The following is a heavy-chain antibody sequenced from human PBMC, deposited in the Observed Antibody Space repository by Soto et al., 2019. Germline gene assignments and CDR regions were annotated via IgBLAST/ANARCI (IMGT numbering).Heavy chain of an antibody. V-gene: IGHV4-34*01. Sequence: SETLSLTCAVYGGSFSGYYWSWIRQPPGKGLEWIGEINHSGSTNYNPSLKSRVTISVDTSKNQFSLKLSSVTAADTAVYYCARGNVRLPYNYYYYRMDVWGQGTTVTVSS. J-gene: IGHJ6*02. CDR1: GGSFSGYY. CDR3: ARGNVRLPYNYYYYRMDV. D-gene: IGHD4-17*01. CDR2: INHSGST.